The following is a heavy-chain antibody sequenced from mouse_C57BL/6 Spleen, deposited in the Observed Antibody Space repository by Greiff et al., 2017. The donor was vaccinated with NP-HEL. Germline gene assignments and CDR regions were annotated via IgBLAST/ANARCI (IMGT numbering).Heavy chain of an antibody. Sequence: VQVVESGPGLVAPSQSLSITCTVSGFSLTSYGVHWVRQPPGKGLEWLVVIWSDGSTTYNSALKSRLSISKDNSKSQVFLKMNSLQTDDTAMYYCARCPTDWERGYAMDYWGQGTSVTVSS. V-gene: IGHV2-6*03. D-gene: IGHD4-1*01. CDR3: ARCPTDWERGYAMDY. CDR1: GFSLTSYG. CDR2: IWSDGST. J-gene: IGHJ4*01.